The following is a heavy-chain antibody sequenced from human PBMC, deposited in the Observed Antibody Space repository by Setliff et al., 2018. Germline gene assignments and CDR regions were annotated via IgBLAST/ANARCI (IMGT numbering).Heavy chain of an antibody. V-gene: IGHV5-10-1*04. CDR1: GYNFGTYW. D-gene: IGHD2-2*01. J-gene: IGHJ4*02. CDR2: IDPSDSYT. CDR3: ARRVVSTAMRYYFDY. Sequence: GESLKISCKGSGYNFGTYWINWVRQMPGRGLEWMGRIDPSDSYTNYNPSFQGQVTISADNSFSTAFLQWRSLKASDTAMYYCARRVVSTAMRYYFDYWGQGTLVTVSS.